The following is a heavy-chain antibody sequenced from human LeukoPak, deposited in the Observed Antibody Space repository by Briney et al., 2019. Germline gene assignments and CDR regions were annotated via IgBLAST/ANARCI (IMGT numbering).Heavy chain of an antibody. Sequence: GGSLRLSCAASGFTFSSYSMNWVRQAPGKGLEWVSYISSSGSTIYYADSVKGRFTISRDNAKNSLYLQMNSLRAEDTAVYYCARMSAAAAGLNDYWGQGTLVTVSS. CDR2: ISSSGSTI. V-gene: IGHV3-48*04. J-gene: IGHJ4*02. CDR3: ARMSAAAAGLNDY. D-gene: IGHD6-13*01. CDR1: GFTFSSYS.